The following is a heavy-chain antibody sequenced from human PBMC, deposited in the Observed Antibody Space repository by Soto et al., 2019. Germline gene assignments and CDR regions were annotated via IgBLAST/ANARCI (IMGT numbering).Heavy chain of an antibody. CDR3: AKTLPSGLNFEY. CDR2: ISYDGSNK. Sequence: QVQLVESGGGVVQPGRSLRLSCAASGFTFSSYGMHWVRQAPGKGPEWVAVISYDGSNKYYADSVKGRFTISRDNSKNTLYLQMNSLRAEDTAVYYCAKTLPSGLNFEYWGQGTLVTVSS. V-gene: IGHV3-30*18. CDR1: GFTFSSYG. D-gene: IGHD3-10*01. J-gene: IGHJ4*02.